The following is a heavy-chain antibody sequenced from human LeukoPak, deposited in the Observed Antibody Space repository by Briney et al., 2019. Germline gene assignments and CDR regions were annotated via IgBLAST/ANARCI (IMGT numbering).Heavy chain of an antibody. J-gene: IGHJ4*02. V-gene: IGHV3-64*01. Sequence: GGSLRLSCAASGFTFSTYAMHWVRQAPGKGLEYVSAINSDGSSTYYANSVKGRFTISRDNSKNTLYLQMGGLRADDMAVYYCARALYDTSGYYYGDFDYWGRGTLVTVSS. D-gene: IGHD3-22*01. CDR2: INSDGSST. CDR1: GFTFSTYA. CDR3: ARALYDTSGYYYGDFDY.